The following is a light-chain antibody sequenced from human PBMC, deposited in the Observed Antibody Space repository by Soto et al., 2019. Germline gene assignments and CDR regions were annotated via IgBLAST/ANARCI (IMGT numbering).Light chain of an antibody. Sequence: IVMTQSPATLSVSPGETVTLSCRASQSVRTNLAWYQHKPGQSPRLLIYGASNRATGFPARFSGSGSGTEFTLTISSLQSEDFADYYCQQYQNWPLITFGQGTRLEIK. CDR2: GAS. V-gene: IGKV3-15*01. J-gene: IGKJ5*01. CDR1: QSVRTN. CDR3: QQYQNWPLIT.